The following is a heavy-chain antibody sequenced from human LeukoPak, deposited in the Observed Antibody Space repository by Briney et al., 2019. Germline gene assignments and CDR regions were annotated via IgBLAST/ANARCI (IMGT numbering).Heavy chain of an antibody. V-gene: IGHV1-46*01. CDR2: INPSGGST. D-gene: IGHD4-23*01. CDR1: GYTFTSYY. Sequence: ASVKVSCKASGYTFTSYYMHWVRQAPGQGLEWMGIINPSGGSTSYAQKFQGRVTMTRDMSTSTVYMELSSLRSEDTAVYYCARTVVGTANWFDPWGQGTLVTVS. CDR3: ARTVVGTANWFDP. J-gene: IGHJ5*02.